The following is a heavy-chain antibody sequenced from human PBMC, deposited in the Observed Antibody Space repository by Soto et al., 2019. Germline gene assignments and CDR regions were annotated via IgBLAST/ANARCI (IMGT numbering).Heavy chain of an antibody. CDR2: IIPIFGTA. D-gene: IGHD6-6*01. CDR3: ARDGLPYSSSSDWFDP. CDR1: GGTFSSYA. V-gene: IGHV1-69*13. J-gene: IGHJ5*02. Sequence: SVKVCCKASGGTFSSYAISWARQAPGQGLEWMGGIIPIFGTANYAQKFQGSVTITADESTSTAYMELSSLRSEDTAVYYCARDGLPYSSSSDWFDPWGQGTLVTVSS.